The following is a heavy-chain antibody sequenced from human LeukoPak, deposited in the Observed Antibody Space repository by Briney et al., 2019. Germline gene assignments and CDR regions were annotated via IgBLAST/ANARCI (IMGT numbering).Heavy chain of an antibody. CDR3: AASSSWYEIDY. Sequence: NPSETLSLTCTVFGGSISSYYWSWIRQPPGKGLEWIGYIYYSGSTNYNPSLKSRVTISVDTSKNQFSLKLSSVTAADTAVYYCAASSSWYEIDYWGQGTLVTVSS. J-gene: IGHJ4*02. CDR1: GGSISSYY. CDR2: IYYSGST. V-gene: IGHV4-59*08. D-gene: IGHD6-13*01.